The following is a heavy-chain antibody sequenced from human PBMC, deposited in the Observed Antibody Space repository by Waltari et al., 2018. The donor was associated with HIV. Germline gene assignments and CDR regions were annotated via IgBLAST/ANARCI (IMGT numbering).Heavy chain of an antibody. CDR1: GYIFNELS. CDR3: ATISVSSDWLSFDY. V-gene: IGHV1-24*01. CDR2: FDPEDGET. Sequence: QVYLEQSGAEVKKPGASVKVSCKVSGYIFNELSIHWVRQAPGKGLEWMGGFDPEDGETMYEQNFQDRVTLTEDTSSDTAYMELSSLRSDDTALYFCATISVSSDWLSFDYWGQGTLVTVSS. J-gene: IGHJ4*02. D-gene: IGHD3-9*01.